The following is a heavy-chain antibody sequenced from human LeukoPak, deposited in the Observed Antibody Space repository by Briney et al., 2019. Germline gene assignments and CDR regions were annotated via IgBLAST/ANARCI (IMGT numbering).Heavy chain of an antibody. D-gene: IGHD6-13*01. Sequence: PSETLSLTCTVSGGSISGYYWGWIRQPPGKGLEWIGYIFYSGSTNYNPSLKSRVTISLDTSKNQFSLKLSSVTAADTAVYYCVRHGDSTSWVDYWGQGTLVTVPS. V-gene: IGHV4-59*08. CDR1: GGSISGYY. J-gene: IGHJ4*02. CDR3: VRHGDSTSWVDY. CDR2: IFYSGST.